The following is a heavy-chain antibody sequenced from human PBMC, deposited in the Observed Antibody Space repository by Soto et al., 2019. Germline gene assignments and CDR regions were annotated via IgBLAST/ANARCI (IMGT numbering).Heavy chain of an antibody. D-gene: IGHD3-3*01. Sequence: QVQLQQWGAGLLKPSETLSLTCAVYGGSFSGYYWSWIRQPPGKGLEWIGEINHSGSTNYNPSLKSRVTISVDTSKNQFSLGLSSVTAADTAVYYCARSLPFSVFGVVIIRRPHFDPWGQGTLVTVSS. CDR1: GGSFSGYY. V-gene: IGHV4-34*01. CDR2: INHSGST. CDR3: ARSLPFSVFGVVIIRRPHFDP. J-gene: IGHJ5*02.